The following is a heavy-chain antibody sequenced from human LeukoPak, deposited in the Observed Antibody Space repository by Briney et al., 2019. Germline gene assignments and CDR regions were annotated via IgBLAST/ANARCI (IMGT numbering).Heavy chain of an antibody. CDR2: VHYSGST. CDR3: ARDPEGYWFDP. CDR1: GGSIRSTSYY. Sequence: PSETLSLTCTVSGGSIRSTSYYWGWIRQPPGKGLEWLGSVHYSGSTYDNPSLKSRVTISVDTSKNQFSLKLISVTAADTAVYYCARDPEGYWFDPWGQGTLVTVSS. V-gene: IGHV4-39*02. J-gene: IGHJ5*02.